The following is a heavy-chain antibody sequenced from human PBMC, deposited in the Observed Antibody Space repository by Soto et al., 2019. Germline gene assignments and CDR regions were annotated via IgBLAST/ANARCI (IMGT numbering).Heavy chain of an antibody. D-gene: IGHD7-27*01. CDR2: IADTT. V-gene: IGHV3-23*01. CDR3: AKNGDNRQYDY. J-gene: IGHJ4*02. Sequence: EVQLLESGGGLVQPGGSLRLSCAASGFTFSIYGMTWVRQAPGKGLEWVSGIADTTYYADSVKGRFTISRDKSKNTLYMQMNSLRAEDTAVYYCAKNGDNRQYDYWGQGTLVTVSS. CDR1: GFTFSIYG.